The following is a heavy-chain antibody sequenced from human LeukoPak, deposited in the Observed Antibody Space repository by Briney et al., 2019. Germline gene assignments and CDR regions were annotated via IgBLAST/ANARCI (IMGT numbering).Heavy chain of an antibody. V-gene: IGHV4-59*01. CDR3: ARAQAAAELYYYYYGMDV. CDR2: IYYSGST. D-gene: IGHD6-13*01. Sequence: PSETLSLTCTVSGGSISSYYRSWIRQPPGKGLEWIGYIYYSGSTNYNPSLKSRVTISVDTSKNQFSLKLSSVTAADTAVYYCARAQAAAELYYYYYGMDVWGQGTTVTVSS. CDR1: GGSISSYY. J-gene: IGHJ6*02.